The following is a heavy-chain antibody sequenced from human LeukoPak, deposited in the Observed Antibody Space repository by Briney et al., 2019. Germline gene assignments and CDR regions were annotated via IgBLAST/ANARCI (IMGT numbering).Heavy chain of an antibody. Sequence: PGGSLRLSCAASGFTFSSYEMNWVRQAPGKGLEWVSYISSSGSTIYYADSVKGRFTISRDNAKNSLYLQMNSLRAEDTAVYYCASPYGSGSLDYWGQGTLVTVSS. CDR2: ISSSGSTI. J-gene: IGHJ4*02. D-gene: IGHD3-10*01. V-gene: IGHV3-48*03. CDR3: ASPYGSGSLDY. CDR1: GFTFSSYE.